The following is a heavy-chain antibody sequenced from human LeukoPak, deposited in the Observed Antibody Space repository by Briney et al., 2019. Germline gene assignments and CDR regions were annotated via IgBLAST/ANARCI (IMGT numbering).Heavy chain of an antibody. J-gene: IGHJ4*02. V-gene: IGHV1-8*01. D-gene: IGHD2-8*01. CDR1: GYTFTSYD. CDR3: ARAPGGIMVSLLRKYYFDY. CDR2: MNPNSGNT. Sequence: ASVKVSCKASGYTFTSYDINWVRQATGQGLGLMGWMNPNSGNTGYAQKFQGRVTMTRNTSISTAYMELSSLRSEDTAVYYCARAPGGIMVSLLRKYYFDYWGQGTLVTVSS.